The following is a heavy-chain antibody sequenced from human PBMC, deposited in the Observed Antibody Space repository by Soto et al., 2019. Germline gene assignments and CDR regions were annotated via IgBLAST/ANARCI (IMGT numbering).Heavy chain of an antibody. Sequence: QLQLQESGPGLVKPSETLSLTCTVSGGSISSTTFYWGWIRQPPGKGLEWIGSIYYSGTAFYNPSLKSRVTISVDTSNNQYSLKLSSVTAADTAIYYCARPFSDVDCWGPGTLVTVSS. CDR3: ARPFSDVDC. J-gene: IGHJ4*02. V-gene: IGHV4-39*01. CDR1: GGSISSTTFY. CDR2: IYYSGTA.